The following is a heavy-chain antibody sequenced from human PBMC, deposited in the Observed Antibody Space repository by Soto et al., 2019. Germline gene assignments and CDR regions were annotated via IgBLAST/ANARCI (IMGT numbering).Heavy chain of an antibody. CDR2: IDPSDSQT. J-gene: IGHJ4*02. V-gene: IGHV5-10-1*01. CDR1: GYSFAGYW. CDR3: ARQIYDSDTGPNFQYYFDS. D-gene: IGHD3-22*01. Sequence: PGESLKISCKGSGYSFAGYWITWVRQKPGKGLEWMGRIDPSDSQTYYSPSFRGRVTISVTKSITTVFLQWSSLRASDTAMYYCARQIYDSDTGPNFQYYFDSWGQGTPVTLSS.